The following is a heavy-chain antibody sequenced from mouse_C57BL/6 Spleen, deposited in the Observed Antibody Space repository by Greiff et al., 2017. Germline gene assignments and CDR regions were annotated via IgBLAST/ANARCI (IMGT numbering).Heavy chain of an antibody. J-gene: IGHJ2*01. CDR1: GFTFSSYA. CDR2: ISDGGSYT. V-gene: IGHV5-4*01. D-gene: IGHD3-2*02. CDR3: ARERPQFDY. Sequence: EVHLVESGGGLVKPGGSLKLSCAASGFTFSSYAMSWVRQTPEKRLEWVATISDGGSYTYYPDNVKGRFTISRDNAKNNLYLQMSHLKSEDTAMYYCARERPQFDYWGQGTTLTVSS.